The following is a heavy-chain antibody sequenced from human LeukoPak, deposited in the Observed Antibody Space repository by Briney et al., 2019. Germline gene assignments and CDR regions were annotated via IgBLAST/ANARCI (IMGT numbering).Heavy chain of an antibody. J-gene: IGHJ5*02. CDR2: INHSGST. D-gene: IGHD4-17*01. Sequence: SETLPLTCAVYGGSFSGYYWSWIRQPPGKGLEWIGEINHSGSTNYNPSLKSRVTISVDTSKNQFSLKLSSVTAADTAVYYCARGRYYGDYRVDPWGQGTLVTVSS. V-gene: IGHV4-34*01. CDR1: GGSFSGYY. CDR3: ARGRYYGDYRVDP.